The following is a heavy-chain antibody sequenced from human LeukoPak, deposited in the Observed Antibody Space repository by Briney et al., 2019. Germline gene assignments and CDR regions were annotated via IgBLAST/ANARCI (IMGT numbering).Heavy chain of an antibody. Sequence: ASVKVSCKASGYTFTSYGISWVRQAPGQGLEWMGWISAYNGNTNYAQKLQGRVTMTTDTSTSTAYMELRSLRSDDTAVYYCARVGTTVTEDDAFDIWGQGTMVTVSS. CDR2: ISAYNGNT. J-gene: IGHJ3*02. V-gene: IGHV1-18*01. CDR1: GYTFTSYG. CDR3: ARVGTTVTEDDAFDI. D-gene: IGHD4-17*01.